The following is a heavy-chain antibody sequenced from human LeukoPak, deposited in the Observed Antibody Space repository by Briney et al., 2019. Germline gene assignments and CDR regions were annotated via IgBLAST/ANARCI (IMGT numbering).Heavy chain of an antibody. Sequence: PGGSLRLSCAASGFTFSTYVMHWVRQAPGKGLEWVADIWYDGSKKDYADSVKGRFTISRDNSKNTLYLQMNSLRAEDTAVYYCAREMNYGDSFDYWGPGALGTVSS. CDR1: GFTFSTYV. V-gene: IGHV3-33*01. CDR2: IWYDGSKK. J-gene: IGHJ4*02. CDR3: AREMNYGDSFDY. D-gene: IGHD4-17*01.